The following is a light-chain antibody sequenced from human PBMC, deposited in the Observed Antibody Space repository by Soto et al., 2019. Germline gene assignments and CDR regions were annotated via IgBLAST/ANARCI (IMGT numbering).Light chain of an antibody. CDR3: QQYHNWPPIT. Sequence: EILMTQSPATLSVSPGETPTLSCRASQSVSTKLAWYQQKPGQAPRLLXNDASTRATGVPARFSGWGSGTEFTLTISSLQSEDFAVYYCQQYHNWPPITFGQGTRLEIK. V-gene: IGKV3-15*01. J-gene: IGKJ5*01. CDR1: QSVSTK. CDR2: DAS.